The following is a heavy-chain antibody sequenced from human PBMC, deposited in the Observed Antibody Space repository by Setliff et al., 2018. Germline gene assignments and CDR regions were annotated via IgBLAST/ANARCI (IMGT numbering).Heavy chain of an antibody. CDR1: GYTLTELS. J-gene: IGHJ4*02. Sequence: GASVKVSCKVSGYTLTELSMHWVRQAPGKGLEWMGGSDPEDGERIYAQHFQGRLTMTEDTSTDTAYMELSSLRSEDTAVYYCATGFLRYDILTGYYQRPHYFEYWGQGTLVTVSS. CDR3: ATGFLRYDILTGYYQRPHYFEY. CDR2: SDPEDGER. V-gene: IGHV1-24*01. D-gene: IGHD3-9*01.